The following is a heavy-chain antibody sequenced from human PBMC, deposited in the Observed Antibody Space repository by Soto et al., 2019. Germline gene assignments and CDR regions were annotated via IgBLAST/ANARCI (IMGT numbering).Heavy chain of an antibody. V-gene: IGHV3-7*03. D-gene: IGHD6-13*01. CDR3: ARDVGIGAAGRGYYYYYGMDV. J-gene: IGHJ6*02. Sequence: EVQLVESGGGLVQPGGSLRLSCAASGFTFSSYWMSWVRQAPGEGLEWVANIKQDGSEKYYEDSVQGRFTISRDNAKNSLSLQMNSLRAEDTAVYDCARDVGIGAAGRGYYYYYGMDVWGQGTTVTVSS. CDR2: IKQDGSEK. CDR1: GFTFSSYW.